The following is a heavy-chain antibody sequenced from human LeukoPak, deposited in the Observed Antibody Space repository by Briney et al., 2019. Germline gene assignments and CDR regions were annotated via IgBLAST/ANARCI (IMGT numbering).Heavy chain of an antibody. D-gene: IGHD3-3*01. Sequence: GGSLRLSCAASGFTFSSYSMNWVRQAPGEGLEWVSSISSSSSYIYYADSVKGRFTISRDNAKNSLYLQMNSLRAEDTAVYYCARGVGDYDFWSGYYCCYYYYYMDVWGKGTTVTVSS. J-gene: IGHJ6*03. CDR3: ARGVGDYDFWSGYYCCYYYYYMDV. CDR1: GFTFSSYS. CDR2: ISSSSSYI. V-gene: IGHV3-21*01.